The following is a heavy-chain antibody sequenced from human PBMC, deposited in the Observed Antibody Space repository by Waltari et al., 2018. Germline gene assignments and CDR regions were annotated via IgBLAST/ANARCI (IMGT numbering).Heavy chain of an antibody. CDR2: IYYSGST. D-gene: IGHD3-3*01. J-gene: IGHJ5*02. CDR1: GCSIRSSSDY. V-gene: IGHV4-39*07. CDR3: ARVDTIFGVVSDVWFDP. Sequence: QLQLQESGPGLVKPSETLSLTCTVSGCSIRSSSDYWRWVRQPPRKGLEWIGGIYYSGSTYYNPSLKSRVTISVDTSKNQFSLKLSSVTAADTAVYYCARVDTIFGVVSDVWFDPWGQGTLVTVSS.